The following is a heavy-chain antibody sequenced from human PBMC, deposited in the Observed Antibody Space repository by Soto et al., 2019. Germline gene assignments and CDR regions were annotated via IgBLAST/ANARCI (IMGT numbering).Heavy chain of an antibody. V-gene: IGHV4-34*01. CDR3: ARGRDQIAAADTGWFDP. Sequence: SETLSLTCAVYGGSFSGDYWSWIRQPPGKGLEWIGEINHSGSTNYNPSLKSRVTISVDTSKNQFSLKLSSVTAADTAVYYCARGRDQIAAADTGWFDPWGQGTLVTVSS. CDR2: INHSGST. J-gene: IGHJ5*02. CDR1: GGSFSGDY. D-gene: IGHD6-13*01.